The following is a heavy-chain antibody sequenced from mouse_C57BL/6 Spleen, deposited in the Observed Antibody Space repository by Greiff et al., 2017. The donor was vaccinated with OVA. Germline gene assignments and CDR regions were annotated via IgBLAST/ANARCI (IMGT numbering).Heavy chain of an antibody. CDR3: ERANGNYHFDY. J-gene: IGHJ2*01. CDR2: IYPGSGST. D-gene: IGHD2-1*01. V-gene: IGHV1-55*01. Sequence: QVQLQQSGAELVKPGASVKMSCKASGYTFTSYWITWVKQRPGQGLEWIGDIYPGSGSTNYNEKIKIKATLTVDTSSSTAYMQLRSLTSEDSAVYYCERANGNYHFDYWGQGTTLTVSS. CDR1: GYTFTSYW.